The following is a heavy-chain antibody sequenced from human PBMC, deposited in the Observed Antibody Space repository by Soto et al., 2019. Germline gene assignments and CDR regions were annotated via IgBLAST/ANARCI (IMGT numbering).Heavy chain of an antibody. CDR3: ARALQVSYGDYPYFDY. J-gene: IGHJ4*02. CDR1: GGSISSGGYY. CDR2: IYYSGST. V-gene: IGHV4-31*03. Sequence: SETLSLTCTVSGGSISSGGYYWSWIRQHPGKGLEWIGYIYYSGSTYYNPSLKSRVTISVDTSKNQFSLKLSSVTAADTAVYYCARALQVSYGDYPYFDYWGQGTLVTVSS. D-gene: IGHD4-17*01.